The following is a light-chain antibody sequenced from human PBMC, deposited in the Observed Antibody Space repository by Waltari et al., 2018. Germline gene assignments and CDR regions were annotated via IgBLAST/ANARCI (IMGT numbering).Light chain of an antibody. V-gene: IGKV1-9*01. CDR1: QVILGY. CDR2: ATS. Sequence: TQLTQSPSSLSASVGDRVTITCRGSQVILGYLAWYQQRPGKAPKFLIYATSTLRSGVPSRFSGSGSGTDFTLTISDLQPEDFATYYCQQLKSYPITFGQGTRLEIK. J-gene: IGKJ5*01. CDR3: QQLKSYPIT.